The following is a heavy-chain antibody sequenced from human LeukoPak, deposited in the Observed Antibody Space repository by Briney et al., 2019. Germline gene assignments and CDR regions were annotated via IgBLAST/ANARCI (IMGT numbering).Heavy chain of an antibody. CDR1: GGTFSSYA. CDR2: IIPIFGTA. J-gene: IGHJ5*02. Sequence: SVKVSCKASGGTFSSYALSWVRQAPGQGLEWMGGIIPIFGTANYAQKFQGRVTITTDESTSTAYMELSSLRSEDTAVYYCARGTNCTNGVCYNWFDPWGQGTLVTVSS. D-gene: IGHD2-8*01. V-gene: IGHV1-69*05. CDR3: ARGTNCTNGVCYNWFDP.